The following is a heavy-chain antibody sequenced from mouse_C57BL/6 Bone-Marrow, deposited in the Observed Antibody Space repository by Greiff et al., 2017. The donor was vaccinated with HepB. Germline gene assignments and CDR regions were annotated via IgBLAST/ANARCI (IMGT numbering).Heavy chain of an antibody. J-gene: IGHJ3*01. V-gene: IGHV1-72*01. CDR1: GYTFTSYW. Sequence: QVQLKQPGAELVKPGASVKLSCKASGYTFTSYWMHWVKQRPGRGLEWIGRIDPNSGGTKYNEKFKSKATLTVDKPSSTAYMQLSSLTSEDSAVYYCARDYGSSSFAYWGQGTLVTVSA. D-gene: IGHD1-1*01. CDR2: IDPNSGGT. CDR3: ARDYGSSSFAY.